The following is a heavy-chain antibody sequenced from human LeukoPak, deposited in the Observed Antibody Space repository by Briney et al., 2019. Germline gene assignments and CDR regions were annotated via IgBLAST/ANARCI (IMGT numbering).Heavy chain of an antibody. V-gene: IGHV4-39*01. CDR3: ARQYYYGSGSYSHYYYYYMDV. D-gene: IGHD3-10*01. CDR1: GGSINSSSYY. CDR2: IYYGGST. Sequence: SETLSLTCAVSGGSINSSSYYWGWIRQPPGKGLEWIGSIYYGGSTYYNPSLKSRVTISVDTSKNQFSLKLSSVTAADTAVYYCARQYYYGSGSYSHYYYYYMDVWGKGTTVTISS. J-gene: IGHJ6*03.